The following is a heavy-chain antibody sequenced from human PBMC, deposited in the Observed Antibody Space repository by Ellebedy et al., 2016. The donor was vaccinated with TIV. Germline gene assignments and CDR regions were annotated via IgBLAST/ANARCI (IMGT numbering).Heavy chain of an antibody. CDR1: GFTFSSFA. CDR3: AKGSSSGITYDRVGFEY. CDR2: ISSDGSNT. D-gene: IGHD3-22*01. Sequence: GGSLRLSCAASGFTFSSFAMHWVRQAPGKGLEWLSVISSDGSNTFHADSVKGRFTITRDNSKNTLYLQINRLRTEDTAVYFCAKGSSSGITYDRVGFEYWGQGALVTVSS. J-gene: IGHJ4*02. V-gene: IGHV3-23*01.